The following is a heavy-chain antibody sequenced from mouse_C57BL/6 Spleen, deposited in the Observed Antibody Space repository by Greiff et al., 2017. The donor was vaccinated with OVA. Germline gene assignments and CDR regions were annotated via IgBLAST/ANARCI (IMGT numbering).Heavy chain of an antibody. J-gene: IGHJ4*01. CDR1: GYSITSGYN. CDR2: ISYDGSN. Sequence: VQLQQSGPGLVKPSQSLSLTCSVTGYSITSGYNWNWIRQFPGNKLEWMGYISYDGSNNYNPSLKNRISITRDTSKNQFFLKLNSVTTEDTATYYCARGGSSGYEGYAMDYWGQGTSVTVSS. D-gene: IGHD3-2*02. CDR3: ARGGSSGYEGYAMDY. V-gene: IGHV3-6*01.